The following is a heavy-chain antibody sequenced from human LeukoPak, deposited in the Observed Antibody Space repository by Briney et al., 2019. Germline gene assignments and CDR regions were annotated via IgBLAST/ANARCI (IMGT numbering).Heavy chain of an antibody. Sequence: KPSETLSLTCAVYGGSFSGYYWSWIRQPPGKGLEWIGEINHSGSTNYNPSLKSRVTISVDTSKNQFSLKLSSVTAADTAVYYCARQVYSSVGNDYWGQGTLVTVSS. CDR1: GGSFSGYY. V-gene: IGHV4-34*01. D-gene: IGHD6-19*01. CDR2: INHSGST. J-gene: IGHJ4*02. CDR3: ARQVYSSVGNDY.